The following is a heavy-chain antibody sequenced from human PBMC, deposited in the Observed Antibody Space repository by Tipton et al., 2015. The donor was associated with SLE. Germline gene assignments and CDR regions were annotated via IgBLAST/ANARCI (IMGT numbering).Heavy chain of an antibody. CDR1: GGSISSGSYY. J-gene: IGHJ3*02. Sequence: TLSLTCTVSGGSISSGSYYWSWIRQPAGKGLEWIGRIYTSGSTNYNPSLKSRVTISVDTSKNQFSLKLSSVTAADTAVYYCAANHDAFDIWGQGTIVTVSS. D-gene: IGHD4/OR15-4a*01. CDR3: AANHDAFDI. CDR2: IYTSGST. V-gene: IGHV4-61*02.